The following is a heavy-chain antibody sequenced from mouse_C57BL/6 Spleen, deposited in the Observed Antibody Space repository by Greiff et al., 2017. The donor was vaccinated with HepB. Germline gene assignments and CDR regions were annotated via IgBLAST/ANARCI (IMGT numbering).Heavy chain of an antibody. CDR2: ISDGGSYT. D-gene: IGHD2-5*01. Sequence: EVKLMESGGGLVKPGGSLKLSCAASGFTFSSYAMSWVRQTPEKRLEWVATISDGGSYTYYPDNVKGRFTISRDNAKNNLYLQMSHLKSEDTAMYYCARESNYYEAMDYWGQGTSVTVSS. CDR3: ARESNYYEAMDY. V-gene: IGHV5-4*01. J-gene: IGHJ4*01. CDR1: GFTFSSYA.